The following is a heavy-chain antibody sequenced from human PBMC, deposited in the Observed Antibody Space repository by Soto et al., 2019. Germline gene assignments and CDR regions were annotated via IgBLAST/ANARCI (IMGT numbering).Heavy chain of an antibody. CDR3: AKGVRAKNYYYYYMDV. V-gene: IGHV3-23*01. CDR1: GFTFSSYA. CDR2: ISGSGGST. J-gene: IGHJ6*03. Sequence: GGSLRLSCAASGFTFSSYAMSWVRQAPGKGLEWVSAISGSGGSTYYADSVKGRFTISRDNSKNTLYLQMNSLRAEDTAVYYCAKGVRAKNYYYYYMDVWGKGTTVTVSS.